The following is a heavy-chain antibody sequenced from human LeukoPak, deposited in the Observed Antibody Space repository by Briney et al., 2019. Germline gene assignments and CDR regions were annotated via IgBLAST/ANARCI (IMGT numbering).Heavy chain of an antibody. CDR1: GFTFSSYW. J-gene: IGHJ6*03. CDR2: IKQDGSEK. D-gene: IGHD3-10*01. V-gene: IGHV3-7*01. CDR3: ARDGVTIVRGVKELDYYYYYMDV. Sequence: GRSLRPSCAASGFTFSSYWMNWGRHAPGKGLEWVSNIKQDGSEKYYVDSVKGRFTISRDNAKNSLYLQMNGLRAEDTAVYYCARDGVTIVRGVKELDYYYYYMDVWGKGTTVTISS.